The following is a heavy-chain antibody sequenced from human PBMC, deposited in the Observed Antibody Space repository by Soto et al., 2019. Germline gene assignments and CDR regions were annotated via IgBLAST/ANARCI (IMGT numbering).Heavy chain of an antibody. CDR1: GFTFSSYA. V-gene: IGHV3-30-3*01. CDR2: ISYDGSNK. D-gene: IGHD4-17*01. Sequence: GGSLRLSCAASGFTFSSYAMHWVRQAPGKGLEWVAVISYDGSNKYYADSVKGRFTISRDNSKNTLYLQMNSLRAEDTAVYYCAREYFDGEDYWGQGTLVTVSS. CDR3: AREYFDGEDY. J-gene: IGHJ4*02.